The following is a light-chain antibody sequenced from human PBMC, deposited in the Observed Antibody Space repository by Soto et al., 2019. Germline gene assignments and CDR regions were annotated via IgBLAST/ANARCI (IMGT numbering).Light chain of an antibody. Sequence: AIQLTQSPSSLSASVGDRVTITCRASQDISTALAWYQQKPGKPPKVLIYGASTLENGVPSRFIGSGSGTDFTLTISSLLPEDFATYYCQHYNSYSEAFGQGTKVDIK. J-gene: IGKJ1*01. CDR2: GAS. V-gene: IGKV1-13*02. CDR3: QHYNSYSEA. CDR1: QDISTA.